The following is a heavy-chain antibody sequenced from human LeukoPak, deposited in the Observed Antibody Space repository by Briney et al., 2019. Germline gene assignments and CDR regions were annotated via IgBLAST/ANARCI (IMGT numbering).Heavy chain of an antibody. CDR2: IYHSGST. V-gene: IGHV4-30-2*01. D-gene: IGHD6-13*01. CDR3: ARDNVAAAGKTWFDP. Sequence: SETLSLTCTVSGGSISSGGYYWSWIRQPPGKGLEWIGYIYHSGSTYYNPSLKSRVTISVDRSKNQFSLKLSSVTAADTAVYYCARDNVAAAGKTWFDPWGQGTLVTVSS. J-gene: IGHJ5*02. CDR1: GGSISSGGYY.